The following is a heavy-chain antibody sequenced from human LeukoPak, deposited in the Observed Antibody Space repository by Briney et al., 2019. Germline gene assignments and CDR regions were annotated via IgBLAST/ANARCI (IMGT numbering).Heavy chain of an antibody. V-gene: IGHV3-9*01. CDR2: ISWNSGSI. CDR3: AKDRGYIAAAGTED. D-gene: IGHD6-13*01. Sequence: GGSLRLSCAASGFTFDDYAMHWVRQAPGKGLEWVSGISWNSGSIGYADSVKGRFTISRDNAKNSLYLQMNSLRAEDTALYYCAKDRGYIAAAGTEDRGQGTLATVSS. CDR1: GFTFDDYA. J-gene: IGHJ4*02.